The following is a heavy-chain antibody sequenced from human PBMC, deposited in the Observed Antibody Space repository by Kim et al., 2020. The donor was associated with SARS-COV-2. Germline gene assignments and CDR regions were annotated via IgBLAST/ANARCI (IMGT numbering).Heavy chain of an antibody. V-gene: IGHV3-64*02. D-gene: IGHD6-13*01. J-gene: IGHJ4*02. Sequence: YYADSGKGRFTISRDNSKNTLYLQMGSLRAEDMAVYYCARSIAAAGYFDYWGQGTLVTVSS. CDR3: ARSIAAAGYFDY.